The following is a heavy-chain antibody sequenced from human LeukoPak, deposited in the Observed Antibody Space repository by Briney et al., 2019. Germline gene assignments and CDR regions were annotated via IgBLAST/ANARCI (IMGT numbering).Heavy chain of an antibody. CDR2: INHSGST. Sequence: KPSETLSLTCAVFGGSFSGYYWSWIRQPPGKGLEWIGEINHSGSTNYNPSLKSRVTISVDTSKNQFSLKLSSVTAADTAVYYCARTPVNYYDSSGWAFDIWGQGTMVTVSS. CDR3: ARTPVNYYDSSGWAFDI. J-gene: IGHJ3*02. V-gene: IGHV4-34*01. CDR1: GGSFSGYY. D-gene: IGHD3-22*01.